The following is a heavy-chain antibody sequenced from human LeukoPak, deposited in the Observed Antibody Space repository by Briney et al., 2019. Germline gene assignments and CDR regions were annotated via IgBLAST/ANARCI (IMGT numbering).Heavy chain of an antibody. CDR1: GFTFSSYS. Sequence: GGSLRLSCAASGFTFSSYSMNWVRQAPGKGLEWVSYISSSSSTMYYADSVKGRFTISRDNAKNSLYLQMNSLRAEDTAVYYCAKDGDYYGSGSSDHWGQGTLVTVSS. CDR2: ISSSSSTM. D-gene: IGHD3-10*01. J-gene: IGHJ5*02. V-gene: IGHV3-48*01. CDR3: AKDGDYYGSGSSDH.